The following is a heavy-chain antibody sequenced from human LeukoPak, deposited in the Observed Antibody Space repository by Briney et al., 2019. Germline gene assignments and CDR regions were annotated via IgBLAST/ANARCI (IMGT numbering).Heavy chain of an antibody. CDR1: GGSISSVSHY. V-gene: IGHV4-61*02. Sequence: SEALSLTCTVSGGSISSVSHYWDWVRQPAGKGLEWIVRIYNNGNTNYNPSLKSRVTISVDTSKNQFSLKLSSVTAADTAVYYCARGVGWQVVSYYYYMNVWGKGTTVTVSS. D-gene: IGHD6-6*01. CDR3: ARGVGWQVVSYYYYMNV. CDR2: IYNNGNT. J-gene: IGHJ6*03.